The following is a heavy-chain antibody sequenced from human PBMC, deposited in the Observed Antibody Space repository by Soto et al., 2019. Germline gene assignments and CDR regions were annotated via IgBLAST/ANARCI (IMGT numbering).Heavy chain of an antibody. Sequence: SETMSLTCTASGASITFGGYSWSWIRQTPGKGLEWIGYINHLETTFYNPSFESRLTLSIDRAKNQFSLKLHSMSAADRAVYFCARGGGSDSFDYWGQGILVTAS. D-gene: IGHD1-26*01. CDR3: ARGGGSDSFDY. V-gene: IGHV4-30-2*01. J-gene: IGHJ4*02. CDR2: INHLETT. CDR1: GASITFGGYS.